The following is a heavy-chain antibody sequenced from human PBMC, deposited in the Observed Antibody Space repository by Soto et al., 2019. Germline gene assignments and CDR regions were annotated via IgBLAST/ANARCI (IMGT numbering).Heavy chain of an antibody. CDR3: ASPNCSSTSGHDDFWSGPRAFDI. V-gene: IGHV3-21*01. D-gene: IGHD2-2*01. CDR2: ISSSSSYI. CDR1: GVTFSSYS. J-gene: IGHJ3*02. Sequence: AGGSLRLSCAASGVTFSSYSMNWGRQAPGEGLEWASSISSSSSYIYYADSVKGRFTISRDNAKNSLYLQMNSLRAEDTAVYYCASPNCSSTSGHDDFWSGPRAFDIWGQGTMVTV.